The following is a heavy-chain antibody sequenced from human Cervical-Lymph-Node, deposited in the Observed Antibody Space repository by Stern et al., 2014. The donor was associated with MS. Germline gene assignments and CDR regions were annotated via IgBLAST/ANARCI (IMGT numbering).Heavy chain of an antibody. J-gene: IGHJ4*02. CDR1: GFSFEDHG. Sequence: EVQLVESGGGLVQPGRSLRLSCEASGFSFEDHGMHWVRQAPGQGPEWVSGINWNSGTIAYADSVKGRFTISRDDAKNSLYLHMNGLRAEDTALYYCAKDMMDYFGSGTFGSFDHWGQGTLVTVSS. D-gene: IGHD3-10*01. V-gene: IGHV3-9*01. CDR3: AKDMMDYFGSGTFGSFDH. CDR2: INWNSGTI.